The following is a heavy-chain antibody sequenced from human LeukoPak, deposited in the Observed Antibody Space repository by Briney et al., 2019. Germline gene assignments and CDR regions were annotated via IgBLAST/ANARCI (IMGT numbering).Heavy chain of an antibody. Sequence: SETLSLTCTVSGGSISSYYWSWIRQPPGKGLEWIGYIYYSGSTNYNPSLKSRVTISVDTSKNQFSLKLSSVTAADTAVYYRASTHSSGDGTIDYWGQGTLVTVSS. D-gene: IGHD6-19*01. V-gene: IGHV4-59*01. CDR3: ASTHSSGDGTIDY. J-gene: IGHJ4*02. CDR2: IYYSGST. CDR1: GGSISSYY.